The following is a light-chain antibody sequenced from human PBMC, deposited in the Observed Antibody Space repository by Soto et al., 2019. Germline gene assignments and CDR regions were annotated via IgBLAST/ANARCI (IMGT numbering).Light chain of an antibody. J-gene: IGLJ1*01. CDR3: CSFAGSYTFDV. V-gene: IGLV2-11*01. Sequence: SALTQPRSVSGSPGQSVTISCTGTSSDVGNYNYVSWFQQHPGKAPKLMIYDVTKRPPGVPDRFSGSKSGNTASLTISGLQAEDEADYYCCSFAGSYTFDVFGTGTKVTVL. CDR2: DVT. CDR1: SSDVGNYNY.